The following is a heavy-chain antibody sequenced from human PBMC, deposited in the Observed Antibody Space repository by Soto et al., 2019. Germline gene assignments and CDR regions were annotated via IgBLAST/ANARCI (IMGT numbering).Heavy chain of an antibody. CDR1: GGTFSSYA. CDR3: ARRKQQLVLDYYYGMDV. D-gene: IGHD6-13*01. J-gene: IGHJ6*02. Sequence: ASVKVSCKASGGTFSSYAISWVRQAPGQGLEWMGGIIPIFGTANYAQKFQGRVTITADESTSTAYMELSSLRSEDTAVYYCARRKQQLVLDYYYGMDVWGQGTTVTVSS. V-gene: IGHV1-69*13. CDR2: IIPIFGTA.